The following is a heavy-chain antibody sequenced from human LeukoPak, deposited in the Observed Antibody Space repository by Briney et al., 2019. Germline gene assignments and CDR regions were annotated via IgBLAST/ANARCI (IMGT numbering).Heavy chain of an antibody. CDR1: GFIFSNYA. Sequence: GGSLRLSCAASGFIFSNYAMHWVRQAPGKGLEWVAVISYDGSNKYYADSVKGRFTISRDNSKNTLYLQMNSLRAEDTAVYYCAKGKRYYDSSGYWGQGTLVTVSS. CDR2: ISYDGSNK. J-gene: IGHJ4*02. V-gene: IGHV3-30*04. CDR3: AKGKRYYDSSGY. D-gene: IGHD3-22*01.